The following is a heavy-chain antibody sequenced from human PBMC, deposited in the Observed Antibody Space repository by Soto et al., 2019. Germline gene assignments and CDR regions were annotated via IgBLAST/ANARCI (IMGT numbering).Heavy chain of an antibody. CDR2: ISSSGSTI. D-gene: IGHD3-22*01. V-gene: IGHV3-48*03. J-gene: IGHJ4*02. CDR3: ARFYPLTMIVDY. Sequence: PGGSLRLSCAASGFTFSSYEMNWVRQAPGKGLEWVSYISSSGSTIYYADSVKGRFTISRDNAKNSLYLQMNSLRAEDTAVYYCARFYPLTMIVDYWGQGTLVTVSS. CDR1: GFTFSSYE.